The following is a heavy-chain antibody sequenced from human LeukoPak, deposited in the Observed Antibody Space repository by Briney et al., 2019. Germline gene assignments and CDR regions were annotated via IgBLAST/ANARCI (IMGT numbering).Heavy chain of an antibody. D-gene: IGHD3-10*01. J-gene: IGHJ4*02. CDR1: GFTFSTYT. V-gene: IGHV3-21*01. CDR3: ARAPGSALLDY. CDR2: ISSTSSYI. Sequence: GGSLRLSCAASGFTFSTYTINWVRQAPGKGPEWVSSISSTSSYIYYADSVKGRFTISRDNSKNTLYLQMNSLRAEDTAVYYCARAPGSALLDYWGQGTLVTVSS.